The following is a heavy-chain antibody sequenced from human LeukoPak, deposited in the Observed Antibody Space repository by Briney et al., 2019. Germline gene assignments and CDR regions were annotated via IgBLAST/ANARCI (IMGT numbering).Heavy chain of an antibody. V-gene: IGHV3-48*03. D-gene: IGHD1-26*01. J-gene: IGHJ4*02. CDR1: GFTSSSYE. Sequence: PGGSLRLSCAASGFTSSSYEMNWVRQAPGKGLEWVSYISSSGSTIYYADSVKGRFTISRDNAKNSLYLQMNSLRAEDTAVYYCAREVETTRGFDYWGQGTLVTVSS. CDR2: ISSSGSTI. CDR3: AREVETTRGFDY.